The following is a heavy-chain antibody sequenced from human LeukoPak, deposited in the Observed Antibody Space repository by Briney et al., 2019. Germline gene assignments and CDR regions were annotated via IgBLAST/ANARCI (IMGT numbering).Heavy chain of an antibody. CDR1: GFTFDDYA. J-gene: IGHJ3*02. Sequence: GGSLRLSCAASGFTFDDYAMHWVRQAPGKGLEWVSGISWNSGSIGYADSVKGRFTISRDNAKNTVSLQMNSLRAEDTAVYYCARGGVGSFDIWGQGTVVTVSS. CDR2: ISWNSGSI. D-gene: IGHD2-8*01. CDR3: ARGGVGSFDI. V-gene: IGHV3-9*01.